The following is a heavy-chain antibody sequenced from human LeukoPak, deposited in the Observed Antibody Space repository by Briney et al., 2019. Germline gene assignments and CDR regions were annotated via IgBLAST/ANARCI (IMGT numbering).Heavy chain of an antibody. CDR2: ISGSGSTI. J-gene: IGHJ4*02. CDR3: ARDSAGYSSGWSPYYFDY. V-gene: IGHV3-48*03. CDR1: GFTFSNYE. D-gene: IGHD6-19*01. Sequence: EGSLRLSCAASGFTFSNYEMNWVRQAPGKGLEWVSYISGSGSTIYYADSVKGRFTISRDNAKNSLYLQMNSLRAEDTAVYYCARDSAGYSSGWSPYYFDYWGQGTLVTVSS.